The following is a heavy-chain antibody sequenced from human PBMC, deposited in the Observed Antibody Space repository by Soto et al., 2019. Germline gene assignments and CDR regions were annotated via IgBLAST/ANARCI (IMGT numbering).Heavy chain of an antibody. Sequence: SETLSLTCAISGGSISSGGYSWSWIRQPPGKGLEWIGYIYHSGSTYYNPSLKSRVTISVDRSKNQFSLKLSSVTAADTAVYYCARGYDSSGYYSRGWFDPWGQGTLVTVSS. D-gene: IGHD3-22*01. J-gene: IGHJ5*02. V-gene: IGHV4-30-2*01. CDR1: GGSISSGGYS. CDR3: ARGYDSSGYYSRGWFDP. CDR2: IYHSGST.